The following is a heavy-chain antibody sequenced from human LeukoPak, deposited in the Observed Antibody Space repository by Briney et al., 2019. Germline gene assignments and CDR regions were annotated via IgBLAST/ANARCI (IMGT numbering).Heavy chain of an antibody. CDR2: ISSSSSYI. V-gene: IGHV3-21*01. CDR3: ARERHYYYDRSGYSNWFDP. D-gene: IGHD3-22*01. J-gene: IGHJ5*02. CDR1: GFTFNSYS. Sequence: GGSLRLSCAASGFTFNSYSMNWVRQAPGKGLEWVSSISSSSSYIYYADSLKGRITISRDNAKNSLYLQMNSLRAEDTAMYYCARERHYYYDRSGYSNWFDPWGQGTLVTVSS.